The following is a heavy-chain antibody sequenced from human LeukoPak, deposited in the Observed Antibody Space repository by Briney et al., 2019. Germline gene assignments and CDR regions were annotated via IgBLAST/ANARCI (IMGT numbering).Heavy chain of an antibody. CDR3: TMSSYYYDSSGYTDY. D-gene: IGHD3-22*01. CDR2: IKSKTDGGTT. CDR1: GFTFSNAW. Sequence: PGGSLRLSCAASGFTFSNAWMSWVRQAPGKGLEWVGRIKSKTDGGTTDYAAPVKGRFTISRDDSKNTLYLQMNSLKTEDTAVYYCTMSSYYYDSSGYTDYWGQGTLVTVSS. V-gene: IGHV3-15*01. J-gene: IGHJ4*02.